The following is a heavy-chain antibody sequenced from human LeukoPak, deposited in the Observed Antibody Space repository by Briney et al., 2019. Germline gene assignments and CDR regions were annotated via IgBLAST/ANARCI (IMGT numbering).Heavy chain of an antibody. CDR2: IKQDGSEK. CDR1: GFTFSSYW. D-gene: IGHD6-13*01. CDR3: ARDQLAAADWFDP. J-gene: IGHJ5*02. Sequence: GGSLRLSCAASGFTFSSYWMSWVRQAPGKGLEWVANIKQDGSEKYYVDSVKDRFTISRDNAKNSLYLQMNSLRAEDTAVYYCARDQLAAADWFDPWGQGTLVTVSS. V-gene: IGHV3-7*01.